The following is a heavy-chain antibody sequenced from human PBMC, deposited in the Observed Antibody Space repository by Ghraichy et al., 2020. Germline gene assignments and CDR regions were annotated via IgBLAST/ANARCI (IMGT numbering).Heavy chain of an antibody. CDR2: IYYSGST. CDR3: ARQPRGGYGDAWYFDY. J-gene: IGHJ4*02. CDR1: GGSISSYY. D-gene: IGHD4-17*01. V-gene: IGHV4-59*08. Sequence: SETLSLTCTVSGGSISSYYWSWIRQPPGKGLEWIGYIYYSGSTNYNPSLKSRVTISVDTSKNQFFLKLSSVTAADTAVYYCARQPRGGYGDAWYFDYWGQGTLVTVSS.